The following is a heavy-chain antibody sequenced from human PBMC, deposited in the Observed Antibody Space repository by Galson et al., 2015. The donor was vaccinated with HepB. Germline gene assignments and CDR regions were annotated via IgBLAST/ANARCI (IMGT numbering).Heavy chain of an antibody. CDR2: ISTNGANT. J-gene: IGHJ3*01. D-gene: IGHD2-8*01. Sequence: SLRLSCAASGLTFSGYTMSWVRQSPGRGLQWVSYISTNGANTYYTDSVKGRFTVARDNARNTVSLQMTSLTAEDSAVYFCATTKFGNGAYWIFELWGQGHWSPPLQ. V-gene: IGHV3-11*01. CDR3: ATTKFGNGAYWIFEL. CDR1: GLTFSGYT.